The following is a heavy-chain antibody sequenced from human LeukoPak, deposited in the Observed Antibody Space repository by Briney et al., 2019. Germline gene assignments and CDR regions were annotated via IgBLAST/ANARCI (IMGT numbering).Heavy chain of an antibody. J-gene: IGHJ5*02. CDR3: ARDSTDYYDSSGYLNWFDP. D-gene: IGHD3-22*01. Sequence: PSETLSLTCTVSGGSISSYYWSWIRQPAGKGLEWIGRIYTSGSTNYNPSLKSRVTMSVDTSKNQFSLKLSSVTAADTAVYYCARDSTDYYDSSGYLNWFDPWGQGTRVIVSS. CDR1: GGSISSYY. CDR2: IYTSGST. V-gene: IGHV4-4*07.